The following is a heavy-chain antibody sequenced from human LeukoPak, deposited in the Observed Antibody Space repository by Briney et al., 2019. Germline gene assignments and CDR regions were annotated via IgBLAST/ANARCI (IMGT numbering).Heavy chain of an antibody. D-gene: IGHD3-22*01. J-gene: IGHJ4*02. CDR1: GGTFSSYA. V-gene: IGHV1-69*04. Sequence: ASVKVSCKASGGTFSSYAISWVRQAPGQGLEWMGRIIPILGIANYAQKFQGRVTITADKSTSTAYMELSSLRSEDTAVYYCAREGRGYYDSSGYYGLDWGQGTLVTVSS. CDR2: IIPILGIA. CDR3: AREGRGYYDSSGYYGLD.